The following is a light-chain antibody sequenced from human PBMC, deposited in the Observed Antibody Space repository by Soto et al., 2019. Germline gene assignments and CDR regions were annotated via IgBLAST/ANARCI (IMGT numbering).Light chain of an antibody. J-gene: IGLJ3*02. V-gene: IGLV2-14*01. CDR3: SSYTGSDTLVV. CDR2: EVS. CDR1: GSDVGGSKY. Sequence: QSALTQPASESGSHGQSITISCTGTGSDVGGSKYVSWYQHHPGKAPKLITYEVSNRPSGVSNRFSGSKSGNTASLTISGLQAEDEADYYCSSYTGSDTLVVFGGGTKVTVL.